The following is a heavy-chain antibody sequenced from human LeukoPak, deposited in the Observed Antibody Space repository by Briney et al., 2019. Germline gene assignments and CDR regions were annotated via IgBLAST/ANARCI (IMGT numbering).Heavy chain of an antibody. CDR3: ARSGTGDGYYYYMDV. J-gene: IGHJ6*03. CDR1: GFTFSSYS. CDR2: ISSSSSYI. V-gene: IGHV3-21*01. Sequence: KAGGSLRLSCAASGFTFSSYSMNWVRQAPGKGLEWVSSISSSSSYIYYADSVKGRFTISRDNAKNSLYLQMNSLRAEDTAVYYCARSGTGDGYYYYMDVWGKGTTVTVSS. D-gene: IGHD3-10*01.